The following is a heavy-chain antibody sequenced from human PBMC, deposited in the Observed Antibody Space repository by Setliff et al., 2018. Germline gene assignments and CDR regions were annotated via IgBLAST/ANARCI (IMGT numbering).Heavy chain of an antibody. CDR3: ARKGPNSSSHVFGY. J-gene: IGHJ4*02. CDR2: MNPNSGNT. D-gene: IGHD3-16*01. CDR1: GYTFTSYD. Sequence: ASVKVSCKASGYTFTSYDINWVRQATGQGLEWMGWMNPNSGNTGYAQKFQGRVTMTRNTSISTAYMELSSLTSDDMAVYYCARKGPNSSSHVFGYWGQGTLVTVSS. V-gene: IGHV1-8*02.